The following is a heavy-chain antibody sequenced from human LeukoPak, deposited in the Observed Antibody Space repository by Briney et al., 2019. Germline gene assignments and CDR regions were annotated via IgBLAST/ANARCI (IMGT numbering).Heavy chain of an antibody. V-gene: IGHV3-48*03. CDR1: GFTFSSYE. Sequence: GGSLRLSCAASGFTFSSYEMNWVRQAPGKGLEWVSYISSRGSTIYYADSVKGRFTISRDNAKNSLYLQMNSLRAEDTAVYYCARGSRELLGYWGQGTLVTVSS. J-gene: IGHJ4*02. CDR3: ARGSRELLGY. D-gene: IGHD1-26*01. CDR2: ISSRGSTI.